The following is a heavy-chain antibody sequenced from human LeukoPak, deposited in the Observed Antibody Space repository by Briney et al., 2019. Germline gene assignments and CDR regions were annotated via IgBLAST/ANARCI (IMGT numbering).Heavy chain of an antibody. V-gene: IGHV4-59*08. D-gene: IGHD1-26*01. CDR2: IYGGGST. Sequence: PSETLSLTCTVSGGSISSYYCSWIRQPPGKGLEWIGYIYGGGSTNYNPSLTSQVTISVDTSKNQFSLSLSSVTAADTAVYYCARQVGQMRFDSWGQGTPVTVSS. CDR1: GGSISSYY. CDR3: ARQVGQMRFDS. J-gene: IGHJ5*01.